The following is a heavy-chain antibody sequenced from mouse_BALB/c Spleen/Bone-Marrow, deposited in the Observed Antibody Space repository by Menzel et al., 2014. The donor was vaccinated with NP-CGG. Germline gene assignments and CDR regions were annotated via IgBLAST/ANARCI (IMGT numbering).Heavy chain of an antibody. J-gene: IGHJ4*01. CDR3: ARHGSSYAMVY. Sequence: EVKVVESGGGLVKLGGSLKLSCAASGFTFSSYYMSWVRQTPEKRLELVAAINSNGGSTYYPDTVKGRFTISGDNARNTLYLQMSSLKSEDTALYYCARHGSSYAMVYWGQGTSVTVSS. V-gene: IGHV5-6-2*01. D-gene: IGHD1-1*01. CDR1: GFTFSSYY. CDR2: INSNGGST.